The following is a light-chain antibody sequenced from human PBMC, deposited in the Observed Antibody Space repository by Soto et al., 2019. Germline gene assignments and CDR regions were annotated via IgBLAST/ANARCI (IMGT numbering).Light chain of an antibody. CDR2: EVS. CDR1: SSDVGAYKN. V-gene: IGLV2-14*01. Sequence: QSVLTQPASVSGSPGQSITISCTGTSSDVGAYKNVSWYQQHPGKAPKLMIFEVSSRPSGVSSRFSGSKSGNAASLTISGLQAEDEGDYYCSSYTGSSSSWVFGGGTQLTVL. CDR3: SSYTGSSSSWV. J-gene: IGLJ3*02.